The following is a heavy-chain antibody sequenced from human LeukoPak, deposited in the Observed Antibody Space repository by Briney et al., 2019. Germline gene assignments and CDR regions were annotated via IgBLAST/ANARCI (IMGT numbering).Heavy chain of an antibody. J-gene: IGHJ4*02. CDR1: SFTFSSYA. D-gene: IGHD3-3*01. V-gene: IGHV3-30*02. CDR3: ARERQNKDFWSGGDY. CDR2: IRYDGSKK. Sequence: PGGSLRLSCAASSFTFSSYAMHWVRQAPGKGLEWVTFIRYDGSKKYYADSVKGRFTISRDNSKNMLYLQMNTLRPEDTAVYYCARERQNKDFWSGGDYWGQGTLVTVSS.